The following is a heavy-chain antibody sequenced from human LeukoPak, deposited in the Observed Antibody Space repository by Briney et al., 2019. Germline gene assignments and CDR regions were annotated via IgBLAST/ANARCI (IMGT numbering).Heavy chain of an antibody. J-gene: IGHJ6*04. CDR3: ARDSGRYGYYMDV. Sequence: GGSLRLSCAASGFNFRTYGMHWVRQAPGKGLDWVAFIRYDGSNKYYADPVKGRFTISRDNSKNTLYLQMNSLRADDTAVYYCARDSGRYGYYMDVWGKGTTVTVSS. CDR1: GFNFRTYG. D-gene: IGHD1-26*01. CDR2: IRYDGSNK. V-gene: IGHV3-30*02.